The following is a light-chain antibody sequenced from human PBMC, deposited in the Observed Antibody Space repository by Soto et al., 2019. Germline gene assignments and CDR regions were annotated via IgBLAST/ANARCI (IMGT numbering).Light chain of an antibody. CDR1: QGISSY. CDR2: AAS. V-gene: IGKV1-27*01. CDR3: QKYNSAPST. J-gene: IGKJ4*01. Sequence: DIQMTQSPSSLSASVGDRVTITCRASQGISSYLAWYQQKPGKVPKLLIYAASTLQSGVPSRFSGSGSGTDFTLTISSLQPEDVAPYYCQKYNSAPSTFGGGTKVDIK.